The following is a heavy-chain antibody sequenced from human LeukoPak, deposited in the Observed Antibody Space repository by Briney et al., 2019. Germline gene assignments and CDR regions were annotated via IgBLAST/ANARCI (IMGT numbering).Heavy chain of an antibody. D-gene: IGHD3-10*01. CDR2: INHSGST. J-gene: IGHJ4*02. CDR3: ARAYGSGSYWPIDY. Sequence: SETLSLTCAVYGGSFSGYHWSWIRQPPGKGLEWIGEINHSGSTNYNPSLKSRVTISVDTSKNQFSLKLSSVTAADTAVYYCARAYGSGSYWPIDYWGQGTLVTVPS. V-gene: IGHV4-34*01. CDR1: GGSFSGYH.